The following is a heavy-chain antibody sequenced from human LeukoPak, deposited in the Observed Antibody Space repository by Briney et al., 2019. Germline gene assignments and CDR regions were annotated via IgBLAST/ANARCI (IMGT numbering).Heavy chain of an antibody. Sequence: PSETLSLTCTVSGGSISSSSYYWGWIRQPPGKGLEWIGSIYYSGSTYYNPSLKSRDTISVDTSKNQFSLKLSSVTAADTAVYYCARDADITMVRGVTIYWGQGTLVTVSS. CDR2: IYYSGST. CDR3: ARDADITMVRGVTIY. D-gene: IGHD3-10*01. V-gene: IGHV4-39*07. J-gene: IGHJ4*02. CDR1: GGSISSSSYY.